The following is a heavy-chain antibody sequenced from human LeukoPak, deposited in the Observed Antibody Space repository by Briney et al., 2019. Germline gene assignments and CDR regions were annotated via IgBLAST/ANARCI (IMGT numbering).Heavy chain of an antibody. CDR3: ARSFRTLDY. CDR1: GFTFSNYW. Sequence: PGGSLRLSCAASGFTFSNYWMNWVRQAPGKGLEWVATIKQDGSEKYFVDSAKGRFTISRDNAKNSLYLQMNSLRAEDTAVYYCARSFRTLDYRGQGTLVTVSS. CDR2: IKQDGSEK. J-gene: IGHJ4*02. V-gene: IGHV3-7*04.